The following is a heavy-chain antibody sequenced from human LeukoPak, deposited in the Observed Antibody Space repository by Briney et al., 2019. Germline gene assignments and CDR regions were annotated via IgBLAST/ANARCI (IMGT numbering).Heavy chain of an antibody. CDR1: GFTFSSYG. J-gene: IGHJ4*02. D-gene: IGHD6-13*01. CDR2: ISYDGSNK. Sequence: PGRSLRLSCAASGFTFSSYGMHWVRQAPGKGLEWVAVISYDGSNKYYADSVKGRFTISRDNSKNTLYLQMNSLRAEDTAVYYCAKDRPGIPFDYWGQGTLVTVSS. CDR3: AKDRPGIPFDY. V-gene: IGHV3-30*18.